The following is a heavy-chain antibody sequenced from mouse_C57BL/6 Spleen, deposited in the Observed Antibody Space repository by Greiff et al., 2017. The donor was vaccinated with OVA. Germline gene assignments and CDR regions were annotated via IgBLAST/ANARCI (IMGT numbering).Heavy chain of an antibody. CDR1: GFNIKNTY. Sequence: VQLKQSVAELVRPGASVKLSCTASGFNIKNTYMHWVKQRPEQGLEWIGRIDPANGNTKYAPKFQGKATITADTSSNTAYLQLSSLTSEDTAIYYCARSFYGNLLSFDYWGQGTTLTVSS. D-gene: IGHD2-1*01. CDR3: ARSFYGNLLSFDY. V-gene: IGHV14-3*01. CDR2: IDPANGNT. J-gene: IGHJ2*01.